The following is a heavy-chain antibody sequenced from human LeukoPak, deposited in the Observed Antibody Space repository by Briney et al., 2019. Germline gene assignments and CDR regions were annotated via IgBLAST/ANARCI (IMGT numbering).Heavy chain of an antibody. J-gene: IGHJ4*02. CDR3: ASAEYGSGSEFDY. CDR2: INPNSGGT. D-gene: IGHD3-10*01. Sequence: ASVKASCKTSGYTFSGYYIHWLRQAPGQGLEWMGWINPNSGGTNYAQKFQGRVTMTRDTSISTAYMELSRLRSDDTAVYYCASAEYGSGSEFDYWGQGTLVTVSS. V-gene: IGHV1-2*02. CDR1: GYTFSGYY.